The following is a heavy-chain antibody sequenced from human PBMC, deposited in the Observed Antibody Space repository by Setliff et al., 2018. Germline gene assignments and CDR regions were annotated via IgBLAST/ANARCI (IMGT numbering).Heavy chain of an antibody. CDR1: GVSVNSLTW. D-gene: IGHD2-2*01. Sequence: SETLSLTCTVSGVSVNSLTWWSWVRQSPGKGLEWIGHIYHDGNTKSYPSVHFNQSLKRRVTMSVDKSKNHFSLELTSVTAADTAVYYCARGGGGYHAASWGQGILVTVSS. V-gene: IGHV4-4*02. J-gene: IGHJ5*02. CDR2: IYHDGNT. CDR3: ARGGGGYHAAS.